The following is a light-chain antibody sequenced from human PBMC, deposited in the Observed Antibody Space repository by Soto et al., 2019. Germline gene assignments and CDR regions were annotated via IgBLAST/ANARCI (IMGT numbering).Light chain of an antibody. CDR2: KAS. J-gene: IGKJ1*01. CDR1: QSIDNW. Sequence: DIPMTQSPSTLSASIGDRVTITCRASQSIDNWLGWYQQKPGKAPKLLIYKASTLEGGVPSRFSGSGSGTEFTLTISSLQPDDFATYYCQNYNSPPWTFGQGTKVEIK. CDR3: QNYNSPPWT. V-gene: IGKV1-5*03.